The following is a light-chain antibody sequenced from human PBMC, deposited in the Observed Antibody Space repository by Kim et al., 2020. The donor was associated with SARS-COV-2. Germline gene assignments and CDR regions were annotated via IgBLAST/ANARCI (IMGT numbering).Light chain of an antibody. Sequence: GKWVTISCSGRSSNVGSNVVNWFQQLPGTAPQLLIYTNTKRPSGVPDRFSGSKSGTSASLAISGLQSEDEADYYCASWDDRLNGMVFGGGTQLTVL. V-gene: IGLV1-44*01. J-gene: IGLJ3*02. CDR2: TNT. CDR3: ASWDDRLNGMV. CDR1: SSNVGSNV.